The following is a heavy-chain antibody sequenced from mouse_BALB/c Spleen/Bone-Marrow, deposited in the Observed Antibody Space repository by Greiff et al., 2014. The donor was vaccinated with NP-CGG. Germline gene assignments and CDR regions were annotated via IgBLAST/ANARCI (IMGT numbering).Heavy chain of an antibody. V-gene: IGHV1S30*01. CDR2: INPYNGGT. Sequence: EVQLQQSGPELVKPGPSVKISCKASGYSFTGYYMHWVKQSHGKSLEWIGEINPYNGGTSYNQKFRGKATLTVDTSSSTAFMELHSLTSEDSVVYYCARQLDGNYAYWGQGTLVTVSA. CDR3: ARQLDGNYAY. D-gene: IGHD2-1*01. J-gene: IGHJ3*01. CDR1: GYSFTGYY.